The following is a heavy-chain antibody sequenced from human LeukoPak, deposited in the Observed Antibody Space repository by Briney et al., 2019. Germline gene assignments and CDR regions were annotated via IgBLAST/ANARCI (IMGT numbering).Heavy chain of an antibody. CDR3: AGDEHHLVQGYYFDY. Sequence: GGSLRLSCATSGFTFSDYYITWIRQAPGKGLEWVSYISSSDDTINYADSVKGRFTISRDNAKNSLFLQMDSLRAEDTALYYCAGDEHHLVQGYYFDYWGQGTLVTVSS. CDR1: GFTFSDYY. CDR2: ISSSDDTI. V-gene: IGHV3-11*04. D-gene: IGHD6-13*01. J-gene: IGHJ4*02.